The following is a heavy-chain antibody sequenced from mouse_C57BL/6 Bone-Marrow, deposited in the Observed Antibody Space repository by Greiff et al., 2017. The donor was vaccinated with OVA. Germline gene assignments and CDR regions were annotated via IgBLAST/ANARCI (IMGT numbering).Heavy chain of an antibody. CDR3: AGRENDYGSSSDFDD. Sequence: VQLQQSGPELVKPGASVKISCKASGYAFSSSWMNWVKQRPGQGLEWIGRIYPGDGDTNYNGTFKGQATLTGDKSTSTAYMQLSSLTSEDSAVYVCAGRENDYGSSSDFDDRGKGTTVTVSS. D-gene: IGHD1-1*01. V-gene: IGHV1-82*01. J-gene: IGHJ2*01. CDR2: IYPGDGDT. CDR1: GYAFSSSW.